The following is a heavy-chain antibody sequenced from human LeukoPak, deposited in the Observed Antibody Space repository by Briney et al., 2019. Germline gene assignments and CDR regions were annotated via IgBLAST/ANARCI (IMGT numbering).Heavy chain of an antibody. Sequence: SETLSLTCAVYGGSFSGYYWSWIRQPPGKGLEWIGEINHSGSTNYNPSLKSRVTISVDTSKNQFSLKLSSVTAADTAVYYCAFSSVFNWFDPWGQGTLVTVSS. V-gene: IGHV4-34*01. CDR2: INHSGST. CDR3: AFSSVFNWFDP. J-gene: IGHJ5*02. CDR1: GGSFSGYY. D-gene: IGHD3-10*01.